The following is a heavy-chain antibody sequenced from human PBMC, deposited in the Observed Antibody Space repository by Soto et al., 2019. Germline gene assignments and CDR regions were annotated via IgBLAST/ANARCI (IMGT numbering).Heavy chain of an antibody. CDR1: GYSSTSYW. CDR2: IYPGDSDT. Sequence: GESLKISCKGSGYSSTSYWIGWVRQMPGKGLEWMGTIYPGDSDTRYSPSFQGQVTISADKSISTAYLQWSSLKASDTAMYYCARHVYTDGDNWFDPWGQGTLVTVSS. D-gene: IGHD1-20*01. CDR3: ARHVYTDGDNWFDP. J-gene: IGHJ5*02. V-gene: IGHV5-51*01.